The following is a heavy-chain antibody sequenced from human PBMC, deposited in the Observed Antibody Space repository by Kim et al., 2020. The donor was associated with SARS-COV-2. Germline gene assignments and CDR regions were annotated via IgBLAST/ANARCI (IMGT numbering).Heavy chain of an antibody. CDR3: AKDIREWLRSNDRGPFDY. J-gene: IGHJ4*02. D-gene: IGHD5-12*01. V-gene: IGHV3-9*01. Sequence: GGSLRLSCAASGFTFGDYAMHWVRQAPGKGLEWVSGISWNSGSIGYADSVKGRFTISRDNAKNSLYLQMNSLRAEDTALYYCAKDIREWLRSNDRGPFDYWGQGTLVTVSS. CDR2: ISWNSGSI. CDR1: GFTFGDYA.